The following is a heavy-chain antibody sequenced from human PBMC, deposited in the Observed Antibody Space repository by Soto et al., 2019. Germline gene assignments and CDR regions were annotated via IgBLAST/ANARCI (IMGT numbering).Heavy chain of an antibody. CDR3: ARSSRGYYGMDV. CDR1: GFTFSSYE. CDR2: ISSSGSTI. V-gene: IGHV3-48*03. J-gene: IGHJ6*02. Sequence: GGSLRLSCAASGFTFSSYEMNWVRQAPGKGLEWVSYISSSGSTIYYADSVKGRFTISRDNAKNSLYLQMNSLRAEDTAVYYCARSSRGYYGMDVWGQGTTVTAP.